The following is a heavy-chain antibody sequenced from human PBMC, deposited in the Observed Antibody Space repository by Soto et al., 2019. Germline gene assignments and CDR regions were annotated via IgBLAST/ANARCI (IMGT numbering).Heavy chain of an antibody. Sequence: ASVKVSCKASGGTFSSYAISWVRQAPGQGLEWMGGIIPIFGTANYAQKFQGRVTITADESTSTAYMELSSLRSEDTAVYYCARDRVIAVAGTFDYWGQGTLVTVSS. V-gene: IGHV1-69*01. CDR1: GGTFSSYA. CDR3: ARDRVIAVAGTFDY. CDR2: IIPIFGTA. D-gene: IGHD6-19*01. J-gene: IGHJ4*02.